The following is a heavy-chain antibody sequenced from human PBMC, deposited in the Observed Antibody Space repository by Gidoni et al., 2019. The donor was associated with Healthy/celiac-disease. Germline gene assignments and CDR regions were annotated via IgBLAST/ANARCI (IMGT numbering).Heavy chain of an antibody. J-gene: IGHJ3*02. V-gene: IGHV4-39*01. CDR1: GGSISSSSYY. CDR3: ARMYYYDSSGVNAFDI. Sequence: QLQLQESGPGLVKPSETLSLTCTVSGGSISSSSYYWGWIRQPPGKGLEWIGSIYYSGSTYYNPSLKSRVTISVDTSKNQFSLKLSSVTAADTAVYYCARMYYYDSSGVNAFDIWGQGTMVTVSS. D-gene: IGHD3-22*01. CDR2: IYYSGST.